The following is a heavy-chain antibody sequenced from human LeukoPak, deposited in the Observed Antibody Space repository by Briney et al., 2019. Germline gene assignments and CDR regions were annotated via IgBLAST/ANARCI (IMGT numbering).Heavy chain of an antibody. J-gene: IGHJ4*02. Sequence: SETLSLTCSVSGYSISSGYYWDWIRQPPGKGLEWIASIYHSGKSYYNPSLESRVTISVDTSKNQISLKLRSVTAADTAVYYCARDNDSSNYYDSWGQGTLVTVSS. CDR2: IYHSGKS. CDR1: GYSISSGYY. D-gene: IGHD4-11*01. V-gene: IGHV4-38-2*02. CDR3: ARDNDSSNYYDS.